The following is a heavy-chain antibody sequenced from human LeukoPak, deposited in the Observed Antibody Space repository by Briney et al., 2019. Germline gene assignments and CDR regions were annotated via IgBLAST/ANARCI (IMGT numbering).Heavy chain of an antibody. CDR1: GFTFSNYD. CDR2: ISDSGGST. V-gene: IGHV3-23*01. J-gene: IGHJ5*02. Sequence: PGGSLRLSSAASGFTFSNYDMSWVRQAPGKGLEWVSSISDSGGSTYYADSVKGRFTISRDNSKNTLYLQMTNLRAADTAVYYCAKDLSRAVAADWFDPWDQGSLVTVSS. CDR3: AKDLSRAVAADWFDP. D-gene: IGHD6-19*01.